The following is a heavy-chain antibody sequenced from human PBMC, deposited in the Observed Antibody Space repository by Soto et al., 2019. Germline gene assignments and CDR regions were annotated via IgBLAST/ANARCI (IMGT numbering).Heavy chain of an antibody. Sequence: PSETLSLTCTVSGGSISSYYWSWIRQPPGKGLEWIGYIYYSGSTNYNPSLKSRVTISVDTSKNQFSLKLSSVTAADTAVYYCARGGATTPVGYYYYGMDVWGQGTTVTVSS. V-gene: IGHV4-59*01. CDR1: GGSISSYY. CDR2: IYYSGST. J-gene: IGHJ6*02. D-gene: IGHD1-26*01. CDR3: ARGGATTPVGYYYYGMDV.